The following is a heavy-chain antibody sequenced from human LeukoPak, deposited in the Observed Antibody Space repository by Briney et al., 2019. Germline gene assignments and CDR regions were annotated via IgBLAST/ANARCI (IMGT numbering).Heavy chain of an antibody. J-gene: IGHJ4*02. CDR1: GGSISSYY. Sequence: SETLSLTCTVSGGSISSYYWSWIRQPPGKGLEWIGYIYYSGSTNYNPSLKSRVTISVDTSKNQFSRKLSSVTAADTAVYYCAREGYGDYGSGFDYWGQGTLVTVSS. V-gene: IGHV4-59*01. D-gene: IGHD4-17*01. CDR2: IYYSGST. CDR3: AREGYGDYGSGFDY.